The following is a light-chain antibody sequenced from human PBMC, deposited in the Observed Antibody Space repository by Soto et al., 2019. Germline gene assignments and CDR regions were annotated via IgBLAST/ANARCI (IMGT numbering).Light chain of an antibody. CDR2: DVS. CDR3: CSYAGTYTGV. J-gene: IGLJ1*01. CDR1: SSDVGRYSY. V-gene: IGLV2-11*01. Sequence: ALTQPRSVSGSPGQSVSISCTGTSSDVGRYSYVSWYRQHPGKAPKLMIYDVSERPSGVPDRFSGSKSGNTASLTISGLQAEDEADYYCCSYAGTYTGVFGTGTKVTVL.